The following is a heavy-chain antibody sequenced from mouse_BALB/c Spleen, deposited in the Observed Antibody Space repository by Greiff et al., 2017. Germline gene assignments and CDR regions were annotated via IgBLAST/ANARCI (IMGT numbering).Heavy chain of an antibody. D-gene: IGHD3-2*01. CDR3: ARDEARQLAFAY. Sequence: VQLKESGPGLVKPSQSLSLTCSVTGYSITSGYYWNWIRQFPGNKLEWMGYISYDGSNNYNPSLKNRISITRDTSKNQFFLKLNFVTTEDTATYYCARDEARQLAFAYWGQGTLVTVSA. V-gene: IGHV3-6*02. J-gene: IGHJ3*01. CDR1: GYSITSGYY. CDR2: ISYDGSN.